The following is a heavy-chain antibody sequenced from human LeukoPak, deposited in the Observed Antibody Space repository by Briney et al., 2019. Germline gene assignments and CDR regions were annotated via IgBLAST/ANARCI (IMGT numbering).Heavy chain of an antibody. J-gene: IGHJ4*02. D-gene: IGHD3-10*01. CDR2: IIPIFGTA. CDR3: ARVAQHGTAGVRGVMPYDY. CDR1: GGTFSSYA. V-gene: IGHV1-69*06. Sequence: ASVKVSCKASGGTFSSYAISWVRQAPGRGLEWMGRIIPIFGTANYAQKFQGRVTITADKSTSTAYMELSSLRSEDTAVYYCARVAQHGTAGVRGVMPYDYWGQGTLVTVSS.